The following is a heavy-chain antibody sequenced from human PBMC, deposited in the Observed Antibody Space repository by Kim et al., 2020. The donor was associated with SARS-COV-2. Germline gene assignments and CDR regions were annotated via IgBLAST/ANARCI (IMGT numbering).Heavy chain of an antibody. CDR3: TKREIRYFDY. V-gene: IGHV3-23*01. Sequence: GGGPYYADSVRGRFTISRDNVKNTLYLQMSSLRAEDTAVYYCTKREIRYFDYWGQGSLVTVSS. J-gene: IGHJ4*02. D-gene: IGHD1-26*01. CDR2: GGGP.